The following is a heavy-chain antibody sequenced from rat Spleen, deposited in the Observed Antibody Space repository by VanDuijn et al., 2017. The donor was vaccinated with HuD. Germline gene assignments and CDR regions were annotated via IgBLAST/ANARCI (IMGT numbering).Heavy chain of an antibody. Sequence: EVQLVESGGGLVQPGRSLKLSCAASGFTFSNYGMHWIRQAPTKGLEWVASISPSGGSTYYRDSVKGRFTISRDNAKSTLYLQLDSLRSEDTATYYCATGYSSYPYYYVMDAWGQGASVTVSS. CDR3: ATGYSSYPYYYVMDA. V-gene: IGHV5-19*01. D-gene: IGHD1-2*01. J-gene: IGHJ4*01. CDR2: ISPSGGST. CDR1: GFTFSNYG.